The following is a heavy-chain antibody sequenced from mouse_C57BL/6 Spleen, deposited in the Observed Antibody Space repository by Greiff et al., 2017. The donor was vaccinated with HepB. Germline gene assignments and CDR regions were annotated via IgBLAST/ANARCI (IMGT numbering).Heavy chain of an antibody. J-gene: IGHJ3*01. CDR1: GYTFTSYW. CDR2: INPSNGGT. Sequence: QVQLKQSGTELVKPGASVKLSCKASGYTFTSYWMHWVKQRPGQGLEWIGNINPSNGGTNYNEKFKSKATLTVDKSSSTAYMQLSSLTSEDSAVYYCARGGDYDVAWFAYWGQGTLVTVSA. V-gene: IGHV1-53*01. D-gene: IGHD2-4*01. CDR3: ARGGDYDVAWFAY.